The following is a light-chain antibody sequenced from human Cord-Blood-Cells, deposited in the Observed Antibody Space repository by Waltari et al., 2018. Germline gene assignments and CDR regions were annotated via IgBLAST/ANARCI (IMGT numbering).Light chain of an antibody. V-gene: IGKV1-5*01. CDR2: DAS. CDR1: QSISSW. J-gene: IGKJ1*01. CDR3: QQYNSYWT. Sequence: DIQMPQSPSTLSASVGDRVTITCRARQSISSWLAWYQQKPGKAPKLLIYDASSLESGVPSRFSGSGSGTEFTLTISSLQADDFATYYCQQYNSYWTFGQGTKVEIK.